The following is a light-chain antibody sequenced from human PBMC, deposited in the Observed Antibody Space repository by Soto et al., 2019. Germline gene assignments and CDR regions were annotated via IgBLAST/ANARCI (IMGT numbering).Light chain of an antibody. J-gene: IGKJ1*01. CDR2: GAS. CDR3: QQYGSSPWT. CDR1: QSVRSS. Sequence: EIVMTQSPGTLSVSPGERATLFCRASQSVRSSLAWYQQKPGQAPRLFIYGASNRATGIPDRFSGSGSGTDFTLTISRLEPEDFAVYYCQQYGSSPWTFGQGTKV. V-gene: IGKV3-20*01.